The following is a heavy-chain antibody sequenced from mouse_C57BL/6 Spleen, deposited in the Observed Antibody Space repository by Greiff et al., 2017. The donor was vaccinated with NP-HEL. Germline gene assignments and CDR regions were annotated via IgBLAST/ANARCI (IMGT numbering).Heavy chain of an antibody. CDR2: INPNNGGT. V-gene: IGHV1-22*01. CDR3: ARVDYGNYVWYFDV. Sequence: DVQLQESGPELVKPGASVKMSCKASGYTFTDYNMHWVKQSHGKSLEWIGYINPNNGGTSYNQKFKGKATLTVNKSSSTAYMELRSLTSEDSAVYYCARVDYGNYVWYFDVWGTGTTVTVSS. D-gene: IGHD2-1*01. J-gene: IGHJ1*03. CDR1: GYTFTDYN.